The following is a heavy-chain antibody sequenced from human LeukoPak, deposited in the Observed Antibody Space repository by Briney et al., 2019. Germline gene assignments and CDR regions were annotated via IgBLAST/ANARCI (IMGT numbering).Heavy chain of an antibody. V-gene: IGHV1-2*02. Sequence: ASVKVSCKASGYTFNNYYMHWVRQAPGQGLEWMGWINPNSGGTNYAQKFQGRVTMTRDTSISTAYMELSRLRSDDTAVYYCARDRGTAMVRYNDAFDIWGQGTMVTVSS. CDR3: ARDRGTAMVRYNDAFDI. CDR2: INPNSGGT. J-gene: IGHJ3*02. D-gene: IGHD5-18*01. CDR1: GYTFNNYY.